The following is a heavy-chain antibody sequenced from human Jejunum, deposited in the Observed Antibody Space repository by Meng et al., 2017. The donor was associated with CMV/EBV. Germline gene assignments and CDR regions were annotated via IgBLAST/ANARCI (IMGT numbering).Heavy chain of an antibody. Sequence: SCKASGYTFNNKKLIWVRQAPGQGPEWMGWINANTGNPTYARDFTGRFVFSLDTSVSTAYLQISSLKAEDTAVYYCARDGLNERYFDYWGQGTLVTVSS. J-gene: IGHJ4*02. CDR1: GYTFNNKK. CDR2: INANTGNP. CDR3: ARDGLNERYFDY. D-gene: IGHD3-22*01. V-gene: IGHV7-4-1*02.